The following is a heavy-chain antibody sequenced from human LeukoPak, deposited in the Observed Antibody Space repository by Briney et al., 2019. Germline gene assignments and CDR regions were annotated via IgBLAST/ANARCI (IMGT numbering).Heavy chain of an antibody. CDR1: GYTFTSYD. CDR2: TNPNSGNT. CDR3: ARGRYYDFWSGYYYGMDV. J-gene: IGHJ6*02. Sequence: ASVKVSCNASGYTFTSYDINWVRQATAQGLEWMGWTNPNSGNTGYAQKFQGRVTMTRNTSISTAYMELSSLRSEDTAVYYCARGRYYDFWSGYYYGMDVWGQGTTVTVSS. V-gene: IGHV1-8*01. D-gene: IGHD3-3*01.